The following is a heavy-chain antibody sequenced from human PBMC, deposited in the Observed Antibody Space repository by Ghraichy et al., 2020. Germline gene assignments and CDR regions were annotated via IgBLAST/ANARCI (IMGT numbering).Heavy chain of an antibody. CDR1: GDSVSSNSAA. D-gene: IGHD6-13*01. Sequence: SQTLSLTCAISGDSVSSNSAAWNWIRQSPSRGLEWLGRTYYRSKWYNDYAVSVKSRITINPDTSKNQFSLQLNSVTPEDTAVYYCARALFPQYSSSWYYYYGMDVWSQGTTVTVSS. J-gene: IGHJ6*02. CDR3: ARALFPQYSSSWYYYYGMDV. CDR2: TYYRSKWYN. V-gene: IGHV6-1*01.